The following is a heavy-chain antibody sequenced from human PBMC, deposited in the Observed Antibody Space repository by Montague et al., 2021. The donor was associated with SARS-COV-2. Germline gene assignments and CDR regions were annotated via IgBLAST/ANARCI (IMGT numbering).Heavy chain of an antibody. CDR1: GFGSRSYA. CDR3: ANPRGEYSGSDFVFWY. CDR2: ISDSGGST. V-gene: IGHV3-23*01. Sequence: SLRLSCAASGFGSRSYAMSWVRQAPGKRLEWISGISDSGGSTYYADSVKGRFTISRDNSKNTLYLQMNSLRVEDTAVYYCANPRGEYSGSDFVFWYWGQGTLVTVSS. D-gene: IGHD5-12*01. J-gene: IGHJ4*02.